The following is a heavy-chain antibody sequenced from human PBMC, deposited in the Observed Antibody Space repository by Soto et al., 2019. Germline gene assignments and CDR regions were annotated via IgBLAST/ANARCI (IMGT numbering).Heavy chain of an antibody. J-gene: IGHJ4*02. CDR2: ISAYNGDT. Sequence: QVHLLQSGAEVKKPGASVRVSCMTSGYNFPSYGITWVRLAPGQGLEWMGWISAYNGDTNFAQKLQERVTMTTNTSTSRAYMELSNLRSDDTAMYYCARGDDYADYWGQGTLVTVSS. CDR3: ARGDDYADY. V-gene: IGHV1-18*01. CDR1: GYNFPSYG.